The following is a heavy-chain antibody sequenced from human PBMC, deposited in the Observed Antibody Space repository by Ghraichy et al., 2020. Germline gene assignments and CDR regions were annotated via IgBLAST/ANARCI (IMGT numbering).Heavy chain of an antibody. J-gene: IGHJ6*02. Sequence: GGSLRLSCAASGFTFSSYAMSWVRQAPGKGLEWVSAISGSGGSTYYADSVKGRFTISRDNSKNTLYLQMNSLRAEDTAVYYCAKVLGQTWIQLWLHKAAYYYYGMDVWGQGTTVTVSS. CDR1: GFTFSSYA. V-gene: IGHV3-23*01. CDR3: AKVLGQTWIQLWLHKAAYYYYGMDV. D-gene: IGHD5-18*01. CDR2: ISGSGGST.